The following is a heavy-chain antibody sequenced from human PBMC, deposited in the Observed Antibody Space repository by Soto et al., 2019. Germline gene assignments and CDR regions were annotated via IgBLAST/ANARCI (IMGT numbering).Heavy chain of an antibody. J-gene: IGHJ6*02. V-gene: IGHV3-7*01. D-gene: IGHD3-9*01. CDR3: ARDAALRYFDWLQGPYYYYGMDV. CDR2: IKRDGREK. Sequence: PGGSLRLSCAASGFIFSSYWVTWVRQAPGKGLEWVANIKRDGREKYYVDSVKGRFTISRDNAKNSLYLQMNSLRAEDTAVYYCARDAALRYFDWLQGPYYYYGMDVWGQGTTVTVSS. CDR1: GFIFSSYW.